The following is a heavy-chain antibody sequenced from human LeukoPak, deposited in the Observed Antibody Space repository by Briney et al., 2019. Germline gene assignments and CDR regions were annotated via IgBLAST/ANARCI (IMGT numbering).Heavy chain of an antibody. CDR2: ISYDGSNK. Sequence: PGGSLRLSCAASGFTFDDYAMHWVRQAPGKGLEWVAVISYDGSNKYYADSVKGRFTISRDNSKNTLYLQMNSLRAEDTAVYYCAKVSEQNYYYYGMDVWGQGTTVTVSS. J-gene: IGHJ6*02. CDR3: AKVSEQNYYYYGMDV. D-gene: IGHD1-26*01. CDR1: GFTFDDYA. V-gene: IGHV3-30*18.